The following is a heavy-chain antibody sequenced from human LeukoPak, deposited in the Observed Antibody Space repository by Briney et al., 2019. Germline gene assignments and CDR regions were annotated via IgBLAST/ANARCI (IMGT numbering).Heavy chain of an antibody. J-gene: IGHJ4*02. Sequence: PSETLSLTCTVSGVSISSSNSYWGWIRQPPGKGLEWIGSIYYSGNIYYNASLKSQVSISIDTSKNRFSLKLTSVTAADTAVYYCARQTGSGLFILPGGQGTLVTVSS. CDR2: IYYSGNI. D-gene: IGHD3/OR15-3a*01. CDR3: ARQTGSGLFILP. V-gene: IGHV4-39*01. CDR1: GVSISSSNSY.